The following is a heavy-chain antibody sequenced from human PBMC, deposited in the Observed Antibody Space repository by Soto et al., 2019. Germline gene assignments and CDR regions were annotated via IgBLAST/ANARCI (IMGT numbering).Heavy chain of an antibody. CDR3: ARVISDFSLDPYEH. Sequence: GGSLRLSCAASGFTFSSYGMHWVRQAPGKGLEWVAVIWYDGSNKYYADSVKGRFTISRDNSKNTLYLQMNSLRAEDTAVYYCARVISDFSLDPYEHWCHRTLVTV. CDR1: GFTFSSYG. J-gene: IGHJ4*03. D-gene: IGHD4-4*01. CDR2: IWYDGSNK. V-gene: IGHV3-33*01.